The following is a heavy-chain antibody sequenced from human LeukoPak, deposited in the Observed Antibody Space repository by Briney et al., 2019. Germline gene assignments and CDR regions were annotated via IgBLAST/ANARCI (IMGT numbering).Heavy chain of an antibody. V-gene: IGHV1-69*04. CDR1: GGTFSSYA. CDR2: IIPILGIA. D-gene: IGHD5-18*01. J-gene: IGHJ4*02. CDR3: ARDGGGYSYGDLRFGY. Sequence: SVKVSCKASGGTFSSYAISWVRQAPGQGLEWMGRIIPILGIANYAQKFQGRVTITADKSTSTAYMELSSLRSEDTAVYYCARDGGGYSYGDLRFGYWGQGTLVTVSS.